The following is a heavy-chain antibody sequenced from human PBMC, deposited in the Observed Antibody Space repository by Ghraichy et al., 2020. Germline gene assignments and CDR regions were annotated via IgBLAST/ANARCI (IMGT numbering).Heavy chain of an antibody. D-gene: IGHD3-3*01. CDR3: ANIWSGYSAYYYDMEV. CDR1: GFTFSNYA. Sequence: GGSLRLSCAASGFTFSNYAMSWVRQAPGWGLEWVSSIGGFDDNTYYMDSVKGRFTISRDNSKNTLFLQMNGLRAEDTAVYFCANIWSGYSAYYYDMEVWGQGTTVTVSS. CDR2: IGGFDDNT. V-gene: IGHV3-23*01. J-gene: IGHJ6*02.